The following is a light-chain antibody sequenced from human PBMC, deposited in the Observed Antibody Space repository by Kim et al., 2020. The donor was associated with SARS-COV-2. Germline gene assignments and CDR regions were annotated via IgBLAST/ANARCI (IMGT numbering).Light chain of an antibody. Sequence: EIVLTQSPGTLSLSPGERATLSCRASQSISSTYLAWYQQKPGQAPRLLIYGASSRVTGIPDRFSGSGSGTDFTLTISRLEPEDFAVYYCQQYGSSPPYTCGQGTELEI. CDR1: QSISSTY. CDR3: QQYGSSPPYT. J-gene: IGKJ2*01. CDR2: GAS. V-gene: IGKV3-20*01.